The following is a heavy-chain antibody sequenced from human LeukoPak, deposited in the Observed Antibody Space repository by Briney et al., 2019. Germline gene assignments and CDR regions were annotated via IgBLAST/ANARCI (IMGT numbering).Heavy chain of an antibody. CDR3: VRDDDRPDNGLDY. D-gene: IGHD3-22*01. V-gene: IGHV3-64*01. J-gene: IGHJ4*02. CDR2: ININGDGT. Sequence: PGGSLRLSCAASGFTFSNYAFHWVRQAPGKGLEYVSAININGDGTYYANSVKGRFTISRDNSKNTLYLQMNSLRAEDTAVYYCVRDDDRPDNGLDYWGQGTLVTVSS. CDR1: GFTFSNYA.